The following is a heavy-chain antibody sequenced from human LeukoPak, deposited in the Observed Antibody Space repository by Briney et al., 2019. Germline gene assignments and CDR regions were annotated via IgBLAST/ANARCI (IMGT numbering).Heavy chain of an antibody. Sequence: GTSVKVSCKASGFTFTSSAMQWVRQARGQRLEWIGWTVVGSGNTNYAQKFQERVTITRDMSTSTAYMELSSLRSEDTAVYYCAAGTTTVVPYGMDVWGQGTTVTVSS. CDR2: TVVGSGNT. CDR3: AAGTTTVVPYGMDV. D-gene: IGHD4-23*01. J-gene: IGHJ6*02. CDR1: GFTFTSSA. V-gene: IGHV1-58*02.